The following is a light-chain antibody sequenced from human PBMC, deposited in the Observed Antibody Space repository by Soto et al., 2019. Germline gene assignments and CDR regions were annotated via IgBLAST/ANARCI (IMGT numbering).Light chain of an antibody. CDR3: QQYNNWPPLLT. V-gene: IGKV3-15*01. CDR1: QSVSSK. J-gene: IGKJ4*01. Sequence: EIVMTQSPATLSVSPGERATLSCRASQSVSSKLAWYQQKPGQAPRLLIYGASTRATGIPARFSGSGSGTEFNLTISSLQSEDFAVYYCQQYNNWPPLLTFGGGTKVDIK. CDR2: GAS.